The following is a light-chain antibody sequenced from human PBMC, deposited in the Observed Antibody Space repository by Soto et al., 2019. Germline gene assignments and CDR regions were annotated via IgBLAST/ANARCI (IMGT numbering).Light chain of an antibody. CDR1: SSDVGGYDF. Sequence: QSALTQPASVSGSPGQSITICCTGTSSDVGGYDFVSWYQHHPGKAPRLMIYDVSHRPSGVSDRFSASKSGNTASLTISGLLAEDEADYYCSSYTSISTYVFGTGTKLTVL. CDR2: DVS. CDR3: SSYTSISTYV. J-gene: IGLJ1*01. V-gene: IGLV2-14*03.